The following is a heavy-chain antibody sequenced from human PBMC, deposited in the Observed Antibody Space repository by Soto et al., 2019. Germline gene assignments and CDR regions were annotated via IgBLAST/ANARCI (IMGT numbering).Heavy chain of an antibody. Sequence: GASVNVSCKASGYTFTSYGISWVRQAPGQGLEWMGWISAYNGNTNYAQKLQGRVTMTTDTSTSTAYMELGSLRSDDTAVYYCARDEAARLLDYWGQGTLVTVSS. D-gene: IGHD6-6*01. CDR1: GYTFTSYG. CDR2: ISAYNGNT. CDR3: ARDEAARLLDY. J-gene: IGHJ4*02. V-gene: IGHV1-18*04.